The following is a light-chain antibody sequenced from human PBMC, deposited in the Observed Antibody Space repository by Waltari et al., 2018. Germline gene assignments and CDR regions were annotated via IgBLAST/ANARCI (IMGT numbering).Light chain of an antibody. V-gene: IGKV3-20*01. Sequence: IVLTQSPRPLSLSPGERATLSCRASQSVSRSLAWYQQKPGQAPKLLIYGASTRATGIPDRFTGSGAGTDFSLTISSLEPEDFAIYFCQHYVRLPATFGQGTKVEIK. CDR3: QHYVRLPAT. CDR1: QSVSRS. J-gene: IGKJ1*01. CDR2: GAS.